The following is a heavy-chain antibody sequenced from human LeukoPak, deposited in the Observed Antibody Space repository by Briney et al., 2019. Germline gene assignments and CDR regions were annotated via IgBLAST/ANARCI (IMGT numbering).Heavy chain of an antibody. D-gene: IGHD3-10*01. Sequence: PGGSLSLSCAASGFTFSNAWMSWVRQAPGKGLEWVGRIKSKTDGGTTDYAAPVKGRFTISRDDSKNTLYLQMNSLKTEDTAVYYCTTDGMTMVRGVIIKRFDPWGQGTLVTVSS. V-gene: IGHV3-15*01. J-gene: IGHJ5*02. CDR1: GFTFSNAW. CDR2: IKSKTDGGTT. CDR3: TTDGMTMVRGVIIKRFDP.